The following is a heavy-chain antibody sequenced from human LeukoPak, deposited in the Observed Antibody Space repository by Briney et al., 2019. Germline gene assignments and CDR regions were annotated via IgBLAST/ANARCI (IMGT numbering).Heavy chain of an antibody. CDR2: IYYSGST. J-gene: IGHJ3*02. V-gene: IGHV4-59*12. CDR3: ARKPYYYDSSGSDAFDI. Sequence: SETLSLTCTVSGGSISSYYWSWIRQPPGKGLEWIGYIYYSGSTNYNPSLKSRVTISVDTSKNQFSLKLSSVTAADTAVYYCARKPYYYDSSGSDAFDIWGQGTMVTVSS. D-gene: IGHD3-22*01. CDR1: GGSISSYY.